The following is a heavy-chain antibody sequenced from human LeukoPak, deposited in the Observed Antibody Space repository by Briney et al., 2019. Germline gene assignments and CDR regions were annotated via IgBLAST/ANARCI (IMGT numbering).Heavy chain of an antibody. CDR3: ARGPGYSSGWYVLSVDY. CDR1: GFTFSSYA. V-gene: IGHV3-23*01. D-gene: IGHD6-19*01. CDR2: ISGSGGST. Sequence: GGSLRLSCAASGFTFSSYAMSWVRQAPGKGLEWVSVISGSGGSTYYADSVKGRFTISRDNSKNMLYLQMNSLSAEDTAVYYCARGPGYSSGWYVLSVDYWGQGTLVTVSS. J-gene: IGHJ4*02.